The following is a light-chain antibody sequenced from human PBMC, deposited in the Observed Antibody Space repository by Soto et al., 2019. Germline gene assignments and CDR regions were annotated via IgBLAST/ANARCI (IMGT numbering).Light chain of an antibody. CDR1: QSVNNN. J-gene: IGKJ1*01. Sequence: ETLMTQSPATLSVSPGERATLSCRASQSVNNNLAWYQQKLGQAPRLLIYGASNRATGIPDRFSGSGSGTDFTLTISRLEPEDFAVFYCQQWGSSSWTFGQGTKVDIK. CDR2: GAS. CDR3: QQWGSSSWT. V-gene: IGKV3-20*01.